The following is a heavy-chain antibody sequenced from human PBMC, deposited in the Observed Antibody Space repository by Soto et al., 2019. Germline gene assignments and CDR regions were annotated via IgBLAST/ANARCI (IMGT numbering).Heavy chain of an antibody. D-gene: IGHD5-12*01. CDR1: GFSLSTNRMA. V-gene: IGHV2-5*02. CDR2: FFWDEDE. CDR3: ARGGYSGYDYVSYYYGMDV. J-gene: IGHJ6*02. Sequence: SGPTLVNPTQTLTLTCTFSGFSLSTNRMAVGWFRQPPGKALEWLALFFWDEDERYKPSLRSRLTIAADMSKNQVVLTMTDMVPVDTATYYCARGGYSGYDYVSYYYGMDVWGQGTTVTVSS.